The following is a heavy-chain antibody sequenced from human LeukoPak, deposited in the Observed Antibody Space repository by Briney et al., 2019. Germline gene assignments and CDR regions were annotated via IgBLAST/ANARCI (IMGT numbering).Heavy chain of an antibody. Sequence: QAGGSLRLSCAASGFTFSSYAMSWVRQAPGKGLEWVSAISGSGGSTYYADSVKGRFTISRDNSKNTLYLQMNSLRAEDTAVYYCAKDVVGATYIPWDYWGQGTLVTVSS. CDR2: ISGSGGST. V-gene: IGHV3-23*01. D-gene: IGHD1-26*01. CDR1: GFTFSSYA. J-gene: IGHJ4*02. CDR3: AKDVVGATYIPWDY.